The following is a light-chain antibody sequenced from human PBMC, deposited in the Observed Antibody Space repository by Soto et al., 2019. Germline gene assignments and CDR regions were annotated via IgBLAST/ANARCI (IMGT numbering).Light chain of an antibody. CDR1: RGHSSYI. CDR3: ETWDTNTRV. CDR2: LEGSGSY. Sequence: QSVLTQSSSASASLGSSVKLTCTLSRGHSSYIIAWHQQQPGKAPRYLMKLEGSGSYNKGSGVPDRFSGSSSGAVRYLTISNLRSDDEADYYCETWDTNTRVFGGRTKLTVL. J-gene: IGLJ3*02. V-gene: IGLV4-60*03.